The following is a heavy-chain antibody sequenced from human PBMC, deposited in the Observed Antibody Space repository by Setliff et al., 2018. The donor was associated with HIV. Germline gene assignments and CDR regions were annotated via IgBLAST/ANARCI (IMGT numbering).Heavy chain of an antibody. D-gene: IGHD3-10*01. CDR3: ARHRVITGSFDS. V-gene: IGHV4-39*01. CDR1: DGSIRSSDYY. CDR2: IFYSGRA. J-gene: IGHJ4*02. Sequence: NPSETLSLTCTVSDGSIRSSDYYWGWIRQPPGKGLEWIGSIFYSGRAYYKSSLKSRVTISVDTSKNQFSLKVNSVTAADTAVFFCARHRVITGSFDSWGQGTLVTVSS.